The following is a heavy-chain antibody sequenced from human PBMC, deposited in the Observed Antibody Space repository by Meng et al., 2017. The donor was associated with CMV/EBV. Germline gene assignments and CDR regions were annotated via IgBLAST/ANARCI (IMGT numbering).Heavy chain of an antibody. D-gene: IGHD6-13*01. CDR1: GFTFSSYA. J-gene: IGHJ6*02. Sequence: GESLKISCAASGFTFSSYAMSWVRQAPGKGLEWVSAISGSGGSTYYADSVKGRFTISRDNSKNTLYLQMNSLRAEDTAVYYCAKDRLGSSWLYYYYYGMDVWGQGTTVTVSS. V-gene: IGHV3-23*01. CDR2: ISGSGGST. CDR3: AKDRLGSSWLYYYYYGMDV.